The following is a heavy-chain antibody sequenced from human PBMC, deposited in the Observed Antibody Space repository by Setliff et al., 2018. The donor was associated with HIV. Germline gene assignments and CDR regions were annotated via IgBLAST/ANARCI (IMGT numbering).Heavy chain of an antibody. V-gene: IGHV4-61*08. J-gene: IGHJ2*01. CDR1: GSSISSGGYY. CDR3: ARHRGVRDSRDWYFDL. CDR2: MFYNGRS. Sequence: TSETLSLTCTVSGSSISSGGYYWSWIRQPPGKGLEWIGYMFYNGRSNYNPSLKSRATISVDASKNRFSLKLRSVTAADTAVYYCARHRGVRDSRDWYFDLWGRGTLVTVSS. D-gene: IGHD6-19*01.